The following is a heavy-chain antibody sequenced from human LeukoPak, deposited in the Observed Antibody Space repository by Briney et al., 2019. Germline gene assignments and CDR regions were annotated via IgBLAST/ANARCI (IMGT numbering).Heavy chain of an antibody. J-gene: IGHJ4*02. Sequence: GGSLRLSCAASGFAFSSYWMSWVRQAPGKGLEWVANIKQDGSEKYYVDSVKGRFTISRDNAKNSLHLQMNSLRAEDTAVYYCARDKDSWDYGDFYDNWGQGTLVTVSS. D-gene: IGHD4-17*01. CDR1: GFAFSSYW. CDR3: ARDKDSWDYGDFYDN. V-gene: IGHV3-7*01. CDR2: IKQDGSEK.